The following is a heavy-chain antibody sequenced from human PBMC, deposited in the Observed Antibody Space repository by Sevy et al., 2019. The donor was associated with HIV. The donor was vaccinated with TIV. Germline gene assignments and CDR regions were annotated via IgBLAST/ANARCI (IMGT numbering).Heavy chain of an antibody. CDR1: GFTFSNAW. J-gene: IGHJ4*02. V-gene: IGHV3-15*01. D-gene: IGHD2-8*01. Sequence: GGSLRLSCGASGFTFSNAWMTWVRQAPGKGLEWVGRIKSKSEGGTTDYAAPVKGRFTISRDDSKNTLYLQMNSLESDDTAVYYCTNNRGICIDGVCVEYFDSWGQGTLVTVSS. CDR3: TNNRGICIDGVCVEYFDS. CDR2: IKSKSEGGTT.